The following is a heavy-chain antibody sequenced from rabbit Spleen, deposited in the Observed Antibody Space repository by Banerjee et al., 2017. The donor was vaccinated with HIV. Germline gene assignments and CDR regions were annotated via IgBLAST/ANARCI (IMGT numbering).Heavy chain of an antibody. CDR2: IGAGSSSIT. J-gene: IGHJ4*01. CDR3: ARDGTASGWYFEL. D-gene: IGHD4-1*01. Sequence: QEQLVESGGGLVQPEGSLTLTCKASGFSFGDRDVMCWVRQAPGKGLEWIACIGAGSSSITVYASWAKGRFTISKTSSTTVSLQMTSLTAADTATYFCARDGTASGWYFELWGQGTLVTVS. V-gene: IGHV1S45*01. CDR1: GFSFGDRDV.